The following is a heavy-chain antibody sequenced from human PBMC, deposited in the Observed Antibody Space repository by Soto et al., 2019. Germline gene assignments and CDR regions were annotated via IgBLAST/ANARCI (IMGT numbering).Heavy chain of an antibody. J-gene: IGHJ6*03. CDR3: ARGNYYYYYMDV. Sequence: SGTLSLTCTVSGGSISSCGYYWSWIRQHPGKGLEWIGYIYYSGSTYYNPSLKSRVTISVDTSKNQFSLKLSSVTAADTAVYYCARGNYYYYYMDVWGKGTTVTVSS. CDR2: IYYSGST. V-gene: IGHV4-31*03. CDR1: GGSISSCGYY.